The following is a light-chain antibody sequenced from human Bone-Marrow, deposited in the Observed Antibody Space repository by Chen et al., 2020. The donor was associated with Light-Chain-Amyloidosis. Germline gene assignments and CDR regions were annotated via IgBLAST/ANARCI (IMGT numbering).Light chain of an antibody. CDR3: AAWDDSLNGVV. CDR1: SSNIGNNY. V-gene: IGLV1-47*01. CDR2: KNN. J-gene: IGLJ2*01. Sequence: QSVLTQPPSASGTPGQRVTISCSGSSSNIGNNYVYWYQQVPRTAPKLLIYKNNQRPSGAPARFSGSRSGTSDSLAISGLRSEDDADYYCAAWDDSLNGVVFGGGTKLTVL.